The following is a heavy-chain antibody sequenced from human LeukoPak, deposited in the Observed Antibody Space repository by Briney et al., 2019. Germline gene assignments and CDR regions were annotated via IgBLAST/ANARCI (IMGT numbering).Heavy chain of an antibody. J-gene: IGHJ5*01. Sequence: QTGGSLRLSCAASGFTFSGSAMHWVRQASGKGLEWVGRIRSKANSYATAYAASVKGRFTISRDDSKNTAYLQMNSLKTEDTAVYYCARGESSYCSGGCYFASWGQGTLVTISS. V-gene: IGHV3-73*01. CDR1: GFTFSGSA. CDR3: ARGESSYCSGGCYFAS. CDR2: IRSKANSYAT. D-gene: IGHD2-21*02.